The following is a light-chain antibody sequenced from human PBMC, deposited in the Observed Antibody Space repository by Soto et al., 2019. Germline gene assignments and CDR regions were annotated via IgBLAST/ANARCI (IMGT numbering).Light chain of an antibody. V-gene: IGKV1-39*01. J-gene: IGKJ1*01. CDR1: QSISSY. CDR2: AAS. Sequence: DIQMTQSPSSLSASVGDRVTITCRASQSISSYLNWYQQKPGKAPKLLIYAASSLQSGVPSRFSGSGSGTDFTLTISSMHSYYFATYYCQQIKYYLWTFCQ. CDR3: QQIKYYLWT.